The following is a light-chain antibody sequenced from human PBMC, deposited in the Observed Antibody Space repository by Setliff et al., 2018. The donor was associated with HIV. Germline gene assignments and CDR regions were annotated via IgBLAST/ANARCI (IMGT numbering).Light chain of an antibody. CDR2: DVS. CDR1: SSDVGGYNY. V-gene: IGLV2-14*03. CDR3: NSYTTRSPLGV. Sequence: LTQPASVSGSPGQSITISCTGTSSDVGGYNYVAWYQQHPGKAPKLIIFDVSNRPSGVSNRFSGSKSGNTASLTISVLQAEDEADYYCNSYTTRSPLGVFGRGTKVTVL. J-gene: IGLJ3*02.